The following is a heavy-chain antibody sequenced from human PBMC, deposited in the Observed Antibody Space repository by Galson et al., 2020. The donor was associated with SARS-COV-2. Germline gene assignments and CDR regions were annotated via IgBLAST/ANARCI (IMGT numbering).Heavy chain of an antibody. D-gene: IGHD2-8*01. J-gene: IGHJ4*02. CDR2: IRSKTNTYAT. CDR3: TRIGPPNY. Sequence: GGSLRLSCAASGFSISDSAMHWVRQASGKGLEWIGRIRSKTNTYATSYAASVKGRFTISRDDSKNTAYLQINSLKAEDTALYFCTRIGPPNYWGQGTLVTVSS. CDR1: GFSISDSA. V-gene: IGHV3-73*01.